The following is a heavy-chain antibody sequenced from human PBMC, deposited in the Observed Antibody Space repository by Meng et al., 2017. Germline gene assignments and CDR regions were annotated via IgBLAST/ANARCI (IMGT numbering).Heavy chain of an antibody. J-gene: IGHJ4*02. Sequence: ESLKISCAVSGYSISSGYYWGWIRQPPGKGLEWIGSIYHSGSTYYNPSLKSRVTISVDTSKNQFSLKLSSVTAADTAVYYCARDESYGGNSLDYWGQGTLVTVSS. V-gene: IGHV4-38-2*02. CDR1: GYSISSGYY. D-gene: IGHD4-23*01. CDR2: IYHSGST. CDR3: ARDESYGGNSLDY.